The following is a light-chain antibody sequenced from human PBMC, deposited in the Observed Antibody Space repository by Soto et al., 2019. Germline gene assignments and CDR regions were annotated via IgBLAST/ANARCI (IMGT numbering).Light chain of an antibody. CDR2: EVS. J-gene: IGLJ3*02. V-gene: IGLV2-14*01. CDR3: SSYTSSSTLNWV. Sequence: ALTQPASVSGSPGQSITISCTGTSSDVGGYNYVSWYQQHPGKAPKLMIYEVSNRPSGVSNRFSGSKSGNTASLTISGLQAEDEADYYCSSYTSSSTLNWVFGGGTKVTVL. CDR1: SSDVGGYNY.